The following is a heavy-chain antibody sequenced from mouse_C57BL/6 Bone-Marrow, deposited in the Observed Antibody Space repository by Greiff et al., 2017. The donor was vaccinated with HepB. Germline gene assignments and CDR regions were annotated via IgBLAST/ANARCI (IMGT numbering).Heavy chain of an antibody. CDR1: GFTFSDAW. V-gene: IGHV6-6*01. J-gene: IGHJ4*01. CDR3: TPIYYDYDCAMDY. D-gene: IGHD2-4*01. Sequence: EVHLVESGGGLVQPGGSMKLSCAASGFTFSDAWMDWVRQSPEKGLEWVAEIRNKANNHATYYAESVKGRFTISRDDSKSSVYLQMNSLRAEDTGIYYCTPIYYDYDCAMDYWGQGTSVTVSS. CDR2: IRNKANNHAT.